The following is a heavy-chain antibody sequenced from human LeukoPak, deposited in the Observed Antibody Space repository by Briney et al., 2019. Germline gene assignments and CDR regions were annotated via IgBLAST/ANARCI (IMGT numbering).Heavy chain of an antibody. Sequence: GGSLRLSCAASEFSFGSNYMNWVRQAPGKGLEWVSYISSSSSTIYYADSVKGRFTISRVNAKNSLYLQMNSLRAEDTAVYYCAREGFSSSWYEYWGQGTLVTVSS. J-gene: IGHJ4*02. D-gene: IGHD6-13*01. V-gene: IGHV3-48*01. CDR1: EFSFGSNY. CDR3: AREGFSSSWYEY. CDR2: ISSSSSTI.